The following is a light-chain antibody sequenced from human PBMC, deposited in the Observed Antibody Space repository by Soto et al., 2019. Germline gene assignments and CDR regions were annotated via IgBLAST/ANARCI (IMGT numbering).Light chain of an antibody. Sequence: QSALTQPPSASGTPGQRVTIPFSGSNSNIGSNTVNWYLQLPGTAPKLLIYSHNQRPSGVPDRFSGSKSGTSASLAISGLQSEDEADYYRAAWDDSLNGRFVFGTGTKVTV. J-gene: IGLJ1*01. CDR3: AAWDDSLNGRFV. V-gene: IGLV1-44*01. CDR2: SHN. CDR1: NSNIGSNT.